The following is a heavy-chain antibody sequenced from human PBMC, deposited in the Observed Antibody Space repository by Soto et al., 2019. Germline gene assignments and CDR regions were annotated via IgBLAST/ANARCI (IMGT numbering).Heavy chain of an antibody. J-gene: IGHJ4*02. Sequence: PGGSLRLSCASSGFTFSSYGMHWVRQAPGKGLEWVAVISYDGSNKYYADSVKGRFTISRDNSKNTLYLQMNSLRAEDTAVYYCAKYSSGWYGVDYWGQGTLVTVSS. CDR3: AKYSSGWYGVDY. CDR1: GFTFSSYG. V-gene: IGHV3-30*18. CDR2: ISYDGSNK. D-gene: IGHD6-19*01.